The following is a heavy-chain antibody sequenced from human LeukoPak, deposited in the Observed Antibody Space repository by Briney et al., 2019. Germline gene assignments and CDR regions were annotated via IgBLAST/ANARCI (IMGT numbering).Heavy chain of an antibody. Sequence: GGSLRLSCAASGFTFSSYWMSWVRQAPGKGLEWVANIKQDGSEKYYVDSVKGRFTISRDNAKNSLYLQMNSLRAEDTAVYYCARDRTYDYVWGSYRLDYFDYWGQGTLVTVSS. V-gene: IGHV3-7*01. J-gene: IGHJ4*02. CDR2: IKQDGSEK. CDR3: ARDRTYDYVWGSYRLDYFDY. CDR1: GFTFSSYW. D-gene: IGHD3-16*02.